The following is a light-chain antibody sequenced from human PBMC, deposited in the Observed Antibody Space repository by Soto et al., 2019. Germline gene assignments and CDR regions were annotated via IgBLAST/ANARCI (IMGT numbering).Light chain of an antibody. CDR1: ERVSTN. J-gene: IGKJ1*01. CDR2: SAS. Sequence: ILITRSPLTLSVSPGGGGTLSCRASERVSTNLAWYQQTPGQAPRLLIYSASRRPTDIPVRFSGSVSGAEFSITISSMQSEDFEISYCQKYNNLKPKFGQGTNVDIK. V-gene: IGKV3-15*01. CDR3: QKYNNLKPK.